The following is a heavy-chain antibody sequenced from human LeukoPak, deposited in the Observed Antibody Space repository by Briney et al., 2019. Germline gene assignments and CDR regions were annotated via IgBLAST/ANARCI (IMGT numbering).Heavy chain of an antibody. D-gene: IGHD3-22*01. J-gene: IGHJ4*02. Sequence: ASVKVSCKASGYPFSSYGISWVRQAPGQGLEWMGWISAYDGNTNYAQKFQDRVTITADKSTSTAYMKLSSLRSEDMAVYYCARAMPYYYDSSGYAFDYWGQGTLVTVSS. V-gene: IGHV1-18*03. CDR2: ISAYDGNT. CDR3: ARAMPYYYDSSGYAFDY. CDR1: GYPFSSYG.